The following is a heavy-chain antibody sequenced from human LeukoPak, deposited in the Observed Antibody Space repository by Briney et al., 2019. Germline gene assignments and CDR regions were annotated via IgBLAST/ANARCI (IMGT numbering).Heavy chain of an antibody. J-gene: IGHJ3*02. Sequence: GASQRLSGASFGLSFLRYWMGWARHPARKGVVWVSRISTDGSSTSYADSVKGRFIISRDDAKNTQYLQMNSLRAEDTAVYYCARPLLGATFAFDIWGRGTMVTVSS. V-gene: IGHV3-74*01. CDR2: ISTDGSST. D-gene: IGHD1-26*01. CDR3: ARPLLGATFAFDI. CDR1: GLSFLRYW.